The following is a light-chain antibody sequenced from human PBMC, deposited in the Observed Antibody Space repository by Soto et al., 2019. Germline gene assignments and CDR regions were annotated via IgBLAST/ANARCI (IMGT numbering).Light chain of an antibody. CDR2: KAS. CDR3: QQYDRFPYT. CDR1: QSISNW. V-gene: IGKV1-5*03. J-gene: IGKJ2*01. Sequence: DIQMTQSPSTLSASVGDTVTITCRASQSISNWLACYQQKPGQAPKLLIHKASTLESGFPSRFSVSGSGTEFSLTISSLQPDDFATFYCQQYDRFPYTVGQGTKLEIK.